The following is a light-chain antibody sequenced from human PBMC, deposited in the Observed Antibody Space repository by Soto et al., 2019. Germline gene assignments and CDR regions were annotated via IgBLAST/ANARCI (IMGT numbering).Light chain of an antibody. CDR2: GAS. J-gene: IGKJ1*01. Sequence: EIVLTQSPATLSLSPGERATLSCRASQSVSSYLAWYQQKPGQAPRLLIFGASTRATGIPGRFSGSGSGTEFTLTISSLQPDDFATYYCQQYDTYWTFGQGTKVDIK. CDR3: QQYDTYWT. CDR1: QSVSSY. V-gene: IGKV3-11*01.